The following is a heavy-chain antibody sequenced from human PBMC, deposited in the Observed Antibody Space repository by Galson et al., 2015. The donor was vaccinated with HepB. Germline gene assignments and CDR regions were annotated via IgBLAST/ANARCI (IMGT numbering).Heavy chain of an antibody. Sequence: SLRLSCAASGFTFSSYSMNWVRQAPGKGLEWVSSISSSSSYIYYADSVKGRFTISRDNARNSLYLQMNSLRAEDTAVYYCARIAVAGTGRDYWGQGTLVTVSS. J-gene: IGHJ4*02. V-gene: IGHV3-21*01. CDR1: GFTFSSYS. CDR2: ISSSSSYI. D-gene: IGHD6-19*01. CDR3: ARIAVAGTGRDY.